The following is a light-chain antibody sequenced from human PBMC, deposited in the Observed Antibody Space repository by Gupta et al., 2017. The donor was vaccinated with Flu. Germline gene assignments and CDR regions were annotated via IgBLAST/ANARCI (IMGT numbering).Light chain of an antibody. Sequence: EIVMTQSPATLSVSPGERVIISCRASQSIKTNLAWYQQKAGQGPRLLIYGASTRVGGTPDRFSGSGSGTDFTLTISSPQSEDFAVYYCQQFDNWPPLTFGGGTKVEVK. V-gene: IGKV3D-15*01. CDR2: GAS. CDR1: QSIKTN. CDR3: QQFDNWPPLT. J-gene: IGKJ4*01.